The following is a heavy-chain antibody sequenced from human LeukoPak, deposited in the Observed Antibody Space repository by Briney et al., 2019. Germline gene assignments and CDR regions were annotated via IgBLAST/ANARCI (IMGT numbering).Heavy chain of an antibody. D-gene: IGHD3-3*01. Sequence: ASVKVSCKASGYTFTGYYMHWVRQAPGQGLEWMGRINPNGSGTNYAQKFQGRVTMTRDTSISTVYMEMSGLRSDGTAVYYCASQRTDDFWSGSPWFDPWGQGTLVTVSS. CDR2: INPNGSGT. CDR1: GYTFTGYY. CDR3: ASQRTDDFWSGSPWFDP. V-gene: IGHV1-2*06. J-gene: IGHJ5*02.